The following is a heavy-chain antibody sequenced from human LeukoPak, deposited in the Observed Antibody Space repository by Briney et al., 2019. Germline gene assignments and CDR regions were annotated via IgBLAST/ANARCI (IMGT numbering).Heavy chain of an antibody. J-gene: IGHJ6*03. V-gene: IGHV1-2*06. D-gene: IGHD3-3*01. CDR2: INPNSGGT. CDR3: ARVAWSGYYYYYYMDV. CDR1: GYTFTGYY. Sequence: ASVKVSCKASGYTFTGYYMHWVRQAPGQGLEWMGRINPNSGGTNYAQKFQGRVTMTRDTSISTAYMELSRLRSDDTAVYYCARVAWSGYYYYYYMDVWGKGTTVTVFS.